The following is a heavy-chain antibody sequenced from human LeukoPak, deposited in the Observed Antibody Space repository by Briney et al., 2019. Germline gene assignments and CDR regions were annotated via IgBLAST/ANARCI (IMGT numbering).Heavy chain of an antibody. Sequence: PSQTLSLTCTVSGDSISSGDYYWSWIRQPAGKGLEWIGRISSSGSTNYNPSLKSRVTISVDTSKNQFSLKLSSVTAADTAVYYCARDRYIFAGPDAYYYMDVWGKGTTVTISS. V-gene: IGHV4-61*02. CDR3: ARDRYIFAGPDAYYYMDV. D-gene: IGHD5-18*01. CDR2: ISSSGST. CDR1: GDSISSGDYY. J-gene: IGHJ6*03.